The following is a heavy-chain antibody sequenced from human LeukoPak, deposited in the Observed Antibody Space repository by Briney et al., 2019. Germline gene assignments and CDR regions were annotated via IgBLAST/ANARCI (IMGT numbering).Heavy chain of an antibody. J-gene: IGHJ6*03. CDR1: GGTFSSYA. CDR2: IIPIFGTA. V-gene: IGHV1-69*13. D-gene: IGHD3-3*01. Sequence: PPASVKVSCKASGGTFSSYAISWVRQAPGQGLEWMGGIIPIFGTANYAQKFQGRVTITADESTSTAYMELSSLRSEDTAVYYCARGQTIFGVNYYMDVWGKGTTVTVSS. CDR3: ARGQTIFGVNYYMDV.